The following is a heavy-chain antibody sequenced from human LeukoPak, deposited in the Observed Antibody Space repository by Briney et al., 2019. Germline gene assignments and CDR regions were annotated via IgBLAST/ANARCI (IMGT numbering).Heavy chain of an antibody. V-gene: IGHV4-59*01. D-gene: IGHD6-6*01. Sequence: SETLSLTCTVSGGSISSYYWSWIRQPPGKGLEWIGYIYYSGSTNYNPSLKSRVTISVDTSKNQFSLKLSSVTAADTAVYYCAREAFDSSSSPSKFDPWGQGTLATVSS. J-gene: IGHJ5*02. CDR1: GGSISSYY. CDR3: AREAFDSSSSPSKFDP. CDR2: IYYSGST.